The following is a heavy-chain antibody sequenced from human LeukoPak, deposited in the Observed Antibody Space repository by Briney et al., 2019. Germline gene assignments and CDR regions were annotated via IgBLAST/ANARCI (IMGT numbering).Heavy chain of an antibody. Sequence: AWVKVSCKASGGTFSSYAISWVRQAPGQGLEWMGGIIPIFGSAIYAQKFQGRVTITADKSTSPAYLALSRLGSEDTAVYYCASLVVDTAMVDYWGQGTLVTVSS. V-gene: IGHV1-69*06. CDR1: GGTFSSYA. CDR3: ASLVVDTAMVDY. CDR2: IIPIFGSA. D-gene: IGHD5-18*01. J-gene: IGHJ4*02.